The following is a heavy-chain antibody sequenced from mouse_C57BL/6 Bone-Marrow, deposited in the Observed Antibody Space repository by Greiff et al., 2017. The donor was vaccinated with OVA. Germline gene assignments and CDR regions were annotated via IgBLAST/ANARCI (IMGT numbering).Heavy chain of an antibody. V-gene: IGHV1-50*01. CDR2: IDPSDIYT. CDR3: ARDDSNLWYFDY. J-gene: IGHJ2*01. D-gene: IGHD2-5*01. CDR1: GYTFTSYW. Sequence: QVQLQQPGAELVKPGASVKLSCKASGYTFTSYWLQWVKQRPGQGLEWIGEIDPSDIYTNYNQKFKGKATLTVDTSSSTAYMQLNSLTSEDSAVYYCARDDSNLWYFDYWGRGTTLTVSS.